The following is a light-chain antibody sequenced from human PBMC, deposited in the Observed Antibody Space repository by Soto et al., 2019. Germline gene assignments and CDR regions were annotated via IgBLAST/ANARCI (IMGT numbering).Light chain of an antibody. CDR3: CSYAGSSTYV. Sequence: QSALTQPPSVSGSPGQSVTISCTGTSSDVGSYDLVSWYQQHPGSAPKLIIYEVTKRPSGISHRFSGSKSGTTASLTISGLQAEDEADYYCCSYAGSSTYVFGTGTKVTVL. CDR2: EVT. V-gene: IGLV2-23*02. J-gene: IGLJ1*01. CDR1: SSDVGSYDL.